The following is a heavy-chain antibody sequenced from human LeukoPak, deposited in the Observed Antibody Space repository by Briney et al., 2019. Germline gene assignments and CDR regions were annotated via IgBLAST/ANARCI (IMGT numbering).Heavy chain of an antibody. J-gene: IGHJ4*02. CDR3: ARGSSGSYPNYFDY. Sequence: PSGTLSLTCAVYGGSFSGYYWSWIRQPPGKGLEWIGEINHSGSTNYNPSLKSRVTISVDTSKNQFSLKLSSVTAADTAVYYCARGSSGSYPNYFDYWGQGTLVTVSS. D-gene: IGHD1-26*01. V-gene: IGHV4-34*01. CDR1: GGSFSGYY. CDR2: INHSGST.